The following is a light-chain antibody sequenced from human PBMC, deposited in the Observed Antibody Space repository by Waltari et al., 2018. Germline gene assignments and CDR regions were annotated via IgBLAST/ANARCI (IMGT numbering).Light chain of an antibody. Sequence: QLVLTQSPSASASLGASVKLTCTLSSGHSSYAIAWHQQQPEKGPRYLMKLNSDGSHSKGDGIPDRFSGSSSGAERYLTISSLQPEDEADYYCQTWGTGIPWVFGGGTKLTVL. CDR3: QTWGTGIPWV. CDR1: SGHSSYA. V-gene: IGLV4-69*01. J-gene: IGLJ3*02. CDR2: LNSDGSH.